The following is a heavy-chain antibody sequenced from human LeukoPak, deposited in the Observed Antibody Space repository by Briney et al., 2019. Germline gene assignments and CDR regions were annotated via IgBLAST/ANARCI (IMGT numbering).Heavy chain of an antibody. CDR3: ARERWLLLRGAVKDGIDI. J-gene: IGHJ3*02. Sequence: ASVKVSCKASGYTFTSYYIHWVRQAPGQGLEWMGIINTSRGGASYAQKFQGRVTVTRDTSTSTVYMELSSLRSEDTAVYYCARERWLLLRGAVKDGIDIWGQGTLVTVSS. CDR2: INTSRGGA. V-gene: IGHV1-46*01. D-gene: IGHD5-24*01. CDR1: GYTFTSYY.